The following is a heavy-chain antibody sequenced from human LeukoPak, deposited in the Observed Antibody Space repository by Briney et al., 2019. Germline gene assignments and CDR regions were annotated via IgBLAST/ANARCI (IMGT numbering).Heavy chain of an antibody. Sequence: GGSLRLSCAASGFTFSSYGMSWVRQAPGKGLEWVTAISGSGGSTHYADSVKGRLTISRDNSKNTLHLQMNSLRAEDTAVYYCAKWGEYSSGWYRFDYWGQGTLVTVSS. CDR3: AKWGEYSSGWYRFDY. V-gene: IGHV3-23*01. CDR2: ISGSGGST. D-gene: IGHD6-19*01. CDR1: GFTFSSYG. J-gene: IGHJ4*02.